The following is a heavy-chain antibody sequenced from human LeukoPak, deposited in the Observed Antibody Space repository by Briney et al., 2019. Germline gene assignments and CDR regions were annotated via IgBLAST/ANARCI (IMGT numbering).Heavy chain of an antibody. CDR2: ISSSSDYT. V-gene: IGHV3-11*06. D-gene: IGHD6-6*01. Sequence: RPGGSLRLSCAASGFTFSDYHLSWIRQAPGKGLEWVSYISSSSDYTNYADSVKGRFTISRDNSKNTLYLQMSSLRAEDAAVYYCVKVRAQLAYFDYWGQGTLVTVSS. CDR1: GFTFSDYH. CDR3: VKVRAQLAYFDY. J-gene: IGHJ4*02.